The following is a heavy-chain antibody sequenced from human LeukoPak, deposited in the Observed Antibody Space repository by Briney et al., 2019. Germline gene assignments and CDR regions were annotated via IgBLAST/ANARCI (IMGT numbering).Heavy chain of an antibody. J-gene: IGHJ4*02. CDR3: ARDLPTGYYISSGYYEYFLDY. CDR1: EFTFTSYA. CDR2: ISGSGSST. D-gene: IGHD3-22*01. V-gene: IGHV3-23*01. Sequence: GGSLRLSCAASEFTFTSYAMSWVRQAPGKGLEWVSAISGSGSSTYYADSVKGRFTISRDNAKNSLFLQMNSLRAEDTAVYYCARDLPTGYYISSGYYEYFLDYWGQGTLVTVSS.